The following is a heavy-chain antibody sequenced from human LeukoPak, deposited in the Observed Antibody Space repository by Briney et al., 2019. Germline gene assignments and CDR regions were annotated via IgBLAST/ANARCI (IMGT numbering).Heavy chain of an antibody. CDR2: MSVIDDSI. CDR3: AREGYTSGYAGAFDF. J-gene: IGHJ3*01. CDR1: GSTLRNYI. D-gene: IGHD2-2*01. V-gene: IGHV3-23*01. Sequence: GGSLRLSCVASGSTLRNYIMTWVRQAPGKGLEWVSSMSVIDDSIYYADSVKGRFTISRDNSKSRLSLQMSSLRAEDTGVYYCAREGYTSGYAGAFDFWGQGSVVTVSS.